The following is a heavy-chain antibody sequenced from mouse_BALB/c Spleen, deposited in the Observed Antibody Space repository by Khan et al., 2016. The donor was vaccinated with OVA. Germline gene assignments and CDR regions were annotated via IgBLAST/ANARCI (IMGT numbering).Heavy chain of an antibody. V-gene: IGHV1S132*01. CDR3: EREGYYGGWFDY. CDR1: GYIFTSYW. D-gene: IGHD2-13*01. J-gene: IGHJ3*01. CDR2: IYPGTGSI. Sequence: QVQLKQSGAELVRPGASVKLSCKTSGYIFTSYWIHWVKQRSGQGLEWIARIYPGTGSIYYNEKFKGKATLTADKSSRTAYMQLSSLKSEDSVVYSCEREGYYGGWFDYWGQGTLVTVSA.